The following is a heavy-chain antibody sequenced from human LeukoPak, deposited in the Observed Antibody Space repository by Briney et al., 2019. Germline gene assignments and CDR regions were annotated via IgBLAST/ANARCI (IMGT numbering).Heavy chain of an antibody. CDR1: GFTFSSYA. D-gene: IGHD2-2*01. CDR2: ISGSGGST. Sequence: GGSLRLSCAASGFTFSSYAMSWVRQAPGKGLEWVSAISGSGGSTYYADSVKGRFTISRDNSKNTLYLQMDSLRAEDTAVYYCAKDGSDLVVVPAANDYWGQGTLVTVSS. J-gene: IGHJ4*02. CDR3: AKDGSDLVVVPAANDY. V-gene: IGHV3-23*01.